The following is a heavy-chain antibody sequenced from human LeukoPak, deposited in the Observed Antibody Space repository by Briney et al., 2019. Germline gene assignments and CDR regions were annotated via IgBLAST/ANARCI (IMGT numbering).Heavy chain of an antibody. CDR3: ARGGRNGDYVNWFDP. D-gene: IGHD4-17*01. CDR1: GGSISSGDYY. V-gene: IGHV4-30-4*01. CDR2: IYYSGST. Sequence: PSQTLPLTCTVSGGSISSGDYYWSWIRQPPGKGLEWIGYIYYSGSTYYNPSLKSRVTISVDTSKNQFSLKLSSVTAADTAVYYCARGGRNGDYVNWFDPWGQGTLVTVSS. J-gene: IGHJ5*02.